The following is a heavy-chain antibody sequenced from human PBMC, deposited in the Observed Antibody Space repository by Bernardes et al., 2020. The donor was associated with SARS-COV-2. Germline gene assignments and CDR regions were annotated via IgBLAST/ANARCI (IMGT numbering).Heavy chain of an antibody. J-gene: IGHJ6*02. Sequence: VGSLRLSCAASGFTFSSYWMSWVRQAPGKGLEWVANIKQDGSEKYYVDSVKGRFTISRDNAKNSLYLQMNSLRAEDTAVYYCARDQYSSSWYDDWYYYYGMDVWGQGTTVTDS. D-gene: IGHD6-13*01. V-gene: IGHV3-7*04. CDR2: IKQDGSEK. CDR1: GFTFSSYW. CDR3: ARDQYSSSWYDDWYYYYGMDV.